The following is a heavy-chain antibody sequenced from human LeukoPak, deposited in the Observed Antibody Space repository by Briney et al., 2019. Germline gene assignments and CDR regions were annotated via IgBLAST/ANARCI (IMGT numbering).Heavy chain of an antibody. CDR1: GGSISSSSYY. Sequence: SETLSLTCTVSGGSISSSSYYWGWIRQPPGKGLEWIGSIYYSGSTYYNPSLKSRVTISVDTSKNQFSLKLSSVTAADTAVYYCARQVAVAGTGYFDYWGQGTLVTVSS. CDR2: IYYSGST. J-gene: IGHJ4*02. CDR3: ARQVAVAGTGYFDY. D-gene: IGHD6-19*01. V-gene: IGHV4-39*01.